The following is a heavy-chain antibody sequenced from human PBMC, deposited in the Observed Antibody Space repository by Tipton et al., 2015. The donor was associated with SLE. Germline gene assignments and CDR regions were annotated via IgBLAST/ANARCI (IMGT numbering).Heavy chain of an antibody. J-gene: IGHJ1*01. D-gene: IGHD6-6*01. Sequence: SLRLSCAASGFTFSSYAMSWVRQAPGKGLEWVANIRQDGSAKYYVDSVKGRFTISRDNAKNSLYLQMKSLSAEDTAVYYCARVISSIDAAEYFQHWGRGTLVTVSS. CDR2: IRQDGSAK. CDR3: ARVISSIDAAEYFQH. V-gene: IGHV3-7*01. CDR1: GFTFSSYA.